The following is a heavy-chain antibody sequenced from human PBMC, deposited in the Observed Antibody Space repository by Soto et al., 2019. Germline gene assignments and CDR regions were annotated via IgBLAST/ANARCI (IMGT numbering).Heavy chain of an antibody. D-gene: IGHD2-21*01. J-gene: IGHJ4*02. Sequence: QLQLQESGPGLAKPSETLSLTCTVSGGSITSTYSYWGWIRQPPGKGLEWIGSVYYTGTTNYKPSPESRVTISADTSKNQFSLKLNSVTAADTAVYYCARYPTHTELTAYATHFFDYWGQGTLFTVSS. CDR3: ARYPTHTELTAYATHFFDY. CDR1: GGSITSTYSY. CDR2: VYYTGTT. V-gene: IGHV4-39*01.